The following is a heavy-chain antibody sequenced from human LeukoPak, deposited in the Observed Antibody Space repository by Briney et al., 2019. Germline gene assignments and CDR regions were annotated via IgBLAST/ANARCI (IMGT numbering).Heavy chain of an antibody. CDR3: ARGQYGSGSDAFDI. CDR1: GGSISSYY. Sequence: PSETLSLTCTVSGGSISSYYWTWIRQPPGKGLEWIGYIYYSGSTKYNPSLKSRVTISVDTSKNQFSLKLSSVTAADTAVYYCARGQYGSGSDAFDIWGQGTMVTVSS. CDR2: IYYSGST. J-gene: IGHJ3*02. D-gene: IGHD3-10*01. V-gene: IGHV4-59*01.